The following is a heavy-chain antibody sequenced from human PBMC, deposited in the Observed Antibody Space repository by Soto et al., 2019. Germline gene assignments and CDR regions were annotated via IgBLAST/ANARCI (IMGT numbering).Heavy chain of an antibody. CDR2: INHSGST. Sequence: TSETLSLTCAVYGGSFSGYYSTWIRQPPGKGLEWIGEINHSGSTNYNPSLKSRVTISVDTSKNQFSLKFNSVTAADTAVYFCARGGSPDSSGYYPAYWGQGTLVTVSS. D-gene: IGHD3-22*01. V-gene: IGHV4-34*01. J-gene: IGHJ4*02. CDR1: GGSFSGYY. CDR3: ARGGSPDSSGYYPAY.